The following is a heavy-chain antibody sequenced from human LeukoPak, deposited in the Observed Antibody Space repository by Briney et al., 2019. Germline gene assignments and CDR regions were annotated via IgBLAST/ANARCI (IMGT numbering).Heavy chain of an antibody. Sequence: GGSLRLSCVASGFTFNNYTLRWVRQAPGKGLEWVSAISGGGDSTYYADSVKGRFTISRDNSKNTLYLQMNSLRAEDTAVYYCAKLIAAAGTAGYFDYWGQGTLVTVSS. CDR3: AKLIAAAGTAGYFDY. V-gene: IGHV3-23*01. CDR2: ISGGGDST. CDR1: GFTFNNYT. D-gene: IGHD6-13*01. J-gene: IGHJ4*02.